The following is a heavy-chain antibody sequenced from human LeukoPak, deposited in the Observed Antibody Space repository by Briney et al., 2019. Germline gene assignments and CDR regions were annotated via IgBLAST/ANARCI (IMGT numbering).Heavy chain of an antibody. CDR2: IYPGDSQI. D-gene: IGHD6-13*01. CDR3: ARHVASSTWSTFDY. V-gene: IGHV5-51*01. CDR1: GYSFTSLW. Sequence: GESLKISCKGSGYSFTSLWIGWVRQTPEEGREWMGIIYPGDSQIKYSSSFQGQVTISVDKSISTASLQWSSLKASDTAIYYCARHVASSTWSTFDYWGQGTPVTVSS. J-gene: IGHJ4*02.